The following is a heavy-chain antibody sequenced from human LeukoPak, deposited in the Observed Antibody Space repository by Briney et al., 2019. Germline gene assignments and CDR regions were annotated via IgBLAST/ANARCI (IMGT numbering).Heavy chain of an antibody. CDR3: AKVGLGITIFGVVKNAFDI. V-gene: IGHV3-9*01. J-gene: IGHJ3*02. Sequence: SLRHSCAASGFTFDDYAMHWVRHAPGKGLEGVSGISWNSGSIGYADSVKGRFTISRDNAKNSLYLQMNSLRAEDTAVYYCAKVGLGITIFGVVKNAFDIWGQGTMVTVSS. CDR1: GFTFDDYA. CDR2: ISWNSGSI. D-gene: IGHD3-3*01.